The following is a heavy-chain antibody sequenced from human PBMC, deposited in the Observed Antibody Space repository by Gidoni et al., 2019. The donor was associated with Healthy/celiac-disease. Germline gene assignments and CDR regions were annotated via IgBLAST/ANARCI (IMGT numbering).Heavy chain of an antibody. V-gene: IGHV3-23*01. CDR3: AKEIDTKVGARYYYYGMDV. J-gene: IGHJ6*02. Sequence: GGGLVQPGGSLRLSCAASGFTFSSYAMSWVRQAPGKGLEWVSAISGSGGSTDYADSVKGRFTISRDNSKNTLYLQMNSLRAEDTAVYYCAKEIDTKVGARYYYYGMDVWGQGTTVTVSS. CDR2: ISGSGGST. CDR1: GFTFSSYA. D-gene: IGHD1-26*01.